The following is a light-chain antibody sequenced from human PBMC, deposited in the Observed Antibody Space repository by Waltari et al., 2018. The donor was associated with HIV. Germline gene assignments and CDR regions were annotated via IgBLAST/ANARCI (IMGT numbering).Light chain of an antibody. CDR3: AAWDDSLNGWV. J-gene: IGLJ3*02. V-gene: IGLV1-44*01. Sequence: QSVVPQPPSASGTPGQRVTISRVGSDSHVRGNTGTLYQQYPGAAPKLLIYRNNQRPSGVPARFSGSKSGTSASLAISGLQSEDEADYYCAAWDDSLNGWVFGGGTRVTVL. CDR2: RNN. CDR1: DSHVRGNT.